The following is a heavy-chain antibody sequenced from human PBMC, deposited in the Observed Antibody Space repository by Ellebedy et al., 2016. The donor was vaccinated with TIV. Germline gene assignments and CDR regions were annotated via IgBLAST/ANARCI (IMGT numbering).Heavy chain of an antibody. CDR2: IYHTGHI. J-gene: IGHJ4*02. D-gene: IGHD1-26*01. V-gene: IGHV4-39*07. CDR1: GGSVTTTTYR. CDR3: AMHQKELFDY. Sequence: MPGGSLRLSCSVSGGSVTTTTYRWSWIGRPPGKGLEWLGTIYHTGHIYDNPSLGNRVTISIDTSKNQFSLTVRSVTAADTAVYYCAMHQKELFDYWGPGALISVSS.